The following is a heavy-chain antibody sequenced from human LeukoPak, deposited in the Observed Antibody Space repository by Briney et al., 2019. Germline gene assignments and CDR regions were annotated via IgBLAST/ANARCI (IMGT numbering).Heavy chain of an antibody. V-gene: IGHV3-73*01. Sequence: QPGGSLRLSCAASGFTFSGSAMHWVRQSPGKGLEWAGRIRSKANDHATAYAASVRGRFTISRDDSKNTAYLQMNSLKAEDTAVYYCTRRLMTTVNDYWGQGTLVTVSS. D-gene: IGHD4-17*01. CDR1: GFTFSGSA. CDR3: TRRLMTTVNDY. J-gene: IGHJ4*02. CDR2: IRSKANDHAT.